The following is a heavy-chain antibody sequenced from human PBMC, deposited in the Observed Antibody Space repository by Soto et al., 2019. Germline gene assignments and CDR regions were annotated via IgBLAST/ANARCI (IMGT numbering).Heavy chain of an antibody. CDR2: IYYTGIT. CDR1: GGSISSSY. CDR3: ASSSSSWYYYYTDV. V-gene: IGHV4-59*08. J-gene: IGHJ6*03. Sequence: SETLSLTCTVSGGSISSSYWSRIRQPPGKGLEWIGFIYYTGITKYNPSLQSRVTISVDTSKNQLSLKLSSVTAADTAVYYCASSSSSWYYYYTDVWGKGTTVTVSS. D-gene: IGHD6-6*01.